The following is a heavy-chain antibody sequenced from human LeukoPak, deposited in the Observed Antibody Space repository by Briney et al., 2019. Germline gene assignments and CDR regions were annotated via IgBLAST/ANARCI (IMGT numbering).Heavy chain of an antibody. V-gene: IGHV1-18*01. J-gene: IGHJ5*02. CDR3: ARDNSVRDEAWWFNP. D-gene: IGHD5-24*01. CDR2: ISAHNGNT. Sequence: ASVKVSCKASGYTFTSYGISWVRQAPGQGLEWMGWISAHNGNTNYAQKLQGRVTLTRDMSTSTDYLELSSLRSEDTAVYYCARDNSVRDEAWWFNPWGREPWSPSPQ. CDR1: GYTFTSYG.